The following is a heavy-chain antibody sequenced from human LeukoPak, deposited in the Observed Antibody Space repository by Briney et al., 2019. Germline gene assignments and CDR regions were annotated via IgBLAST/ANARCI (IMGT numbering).Heavy chain of an antibody. Sequence: GGSLRLSCAASGFTFSSYAMSWVRQAPGKGLEWVSAISGSGGSTFSADSVKGRFTISRDSSKNTLYLQMNSLRAEDTAVYYCAKQESWSNFDSWGQGTLVTVSS. J-gene: IGHJ4*02. CDR2: ISGSGGST. CDR1: GFTFSSYA. V-gene: IGHV3-23*01. D-gene: IGHD2-15*01. CDR3: AKQESWSNFDS.